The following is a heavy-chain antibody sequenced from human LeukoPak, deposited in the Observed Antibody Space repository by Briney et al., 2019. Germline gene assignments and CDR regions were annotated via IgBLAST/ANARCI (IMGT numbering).Heavy chain of an antibody. J-gene: IGHJ4*02. CDR2: ISGSGGST. V-gene: IGHV3-23*01. CDR3: AKDRHYDFWSGHEYYFDY. D-gene: IGHD3-3*01. CDR1: GFTFSSYA. Sequence: PGGSLRLSCAASGFTFSSYAMSWVRQAPGKGLVWVSAISGSGGSTYYADSVKGRFTISRDNSKNTLYLQMNSLRAEDTAVYYCAKDRHYDFWSGHEYYFDYWGQGTLVTVSS.